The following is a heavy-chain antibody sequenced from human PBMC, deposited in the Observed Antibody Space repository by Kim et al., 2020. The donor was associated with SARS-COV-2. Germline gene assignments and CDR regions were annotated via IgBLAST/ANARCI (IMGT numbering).Heavy chain of an antibody. Sequence: GGSLRLSCAASGFTFSSYSMNWVRQAPGKGLEWVSSISSSSSFIYYADSVKGRFTISRDNAKNSLYLQMNSLRAEDTAVYYCASPLDYYDSSGYSGWGQGTLVIVSS. V-gene: IGHV3-21*01. CDR1: GFTFSSYS. CDR3: ASPLDYYDSSGYSG. J-gene: IGHJ4*02. D-gene: IGHD3-22*01. CDR2: ISSSSSFI.